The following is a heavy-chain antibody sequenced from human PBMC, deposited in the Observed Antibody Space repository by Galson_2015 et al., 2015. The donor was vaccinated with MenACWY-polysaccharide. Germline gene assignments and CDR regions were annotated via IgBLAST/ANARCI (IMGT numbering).Heavy chain of an antibody. Sequence: SVKVSCKASGYTFTGYYMHWVRRAPGQGLEWMGWINPNSGGTNYAQKFQGRVTMTRDTSISTAYMEVSRLKSDDTAVYYCATYSGSYANDYWGQGTLVTVSS. CDR2: INPNSGGT. D-gene: IGHD1-26*01. CDR3: ATYSGSYANDY. V-gene: IGHV1-2*02. CDR1: GYTFTGYY. J-gene: IGHJ4*02.